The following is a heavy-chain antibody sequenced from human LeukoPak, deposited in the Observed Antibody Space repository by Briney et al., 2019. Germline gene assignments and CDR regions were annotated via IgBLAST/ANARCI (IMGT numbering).Heavy chain of an antibody. CDR2: IIPIFGTA. V-gene: IGHV1-69*05. D-gene: IGHD6-19*01. Sequence: GASVKVSCKASGGTFSSYAISWVRQAPGQGLEWMGGIIPIFGTANYAQKFQGRVTMTTDTSTSTAYMELRSLRSDDTAVYYCARVAGGGWFDYWGQGTLVTVSS. J-gene: IGHJ4*02. CDR3: ARVAGGGWFDY. CDR1: GGTFSSYA.